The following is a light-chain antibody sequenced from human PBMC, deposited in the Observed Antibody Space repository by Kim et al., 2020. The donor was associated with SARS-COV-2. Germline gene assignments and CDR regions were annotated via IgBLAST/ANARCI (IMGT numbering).Light chain of an antibody. CDR2: DAS. CDR3: QQYSNWPRT. Sequence: PVERASLSCRAIQSLNNNLAWDQQKPGQPPRLLIYDASTRATGIPARFSGSGSGTEFTLTISSLQSEDLAVYYCQQYSNWPRTFGQGTKVDIK. J-gene: IGKJ1*01. CDR1: QSLNNN. V-gene: IGKV3-15*01.